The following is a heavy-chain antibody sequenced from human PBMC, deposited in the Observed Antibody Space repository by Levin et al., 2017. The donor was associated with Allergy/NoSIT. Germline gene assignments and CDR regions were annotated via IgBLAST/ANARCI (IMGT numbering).Heavy chain of an antibody. CDR1: GFTFDDYA. D-gene: IGHD1/OR15-1a*01. CDR2: ISWNSWNSANI. Sequence: SLKISCTASGFTFDDYAMHWVRQAPGKGLEWVSGISWNSWNSANIGYADSVKGRFTISRDNAKNSLYLQMSSLRAEDTALYYCAKDLRTGTTRYDAFDIWGQGTMVTVSS. V-gene: IGHV3-9*01. J-gene: IGHJ3*02. CDR3: AKDLRTGTTRYDAFDI.